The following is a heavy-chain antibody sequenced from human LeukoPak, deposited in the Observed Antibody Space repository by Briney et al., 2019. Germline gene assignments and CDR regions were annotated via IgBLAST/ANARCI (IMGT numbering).Heavy chain of an antibody. J-gene: IGHJ4*02. V-gene: IGHV3-15*07. CDR2: IKRRTDGGTS. CDR1: GFTFNDAW. D-gene: IGHD2-15*01. CDR3: TTGYTSASHDGY. Sequence: GGSLRLSCAASGFTFNDAWMHWVRQAPGKGPEWVGLIKRRTDGGTSNYAAPVKGRFAISRDDSEDTLFLQMDSLKSEDTGVYYCTTGYTSASHDGYWGQGTLVTVSS.